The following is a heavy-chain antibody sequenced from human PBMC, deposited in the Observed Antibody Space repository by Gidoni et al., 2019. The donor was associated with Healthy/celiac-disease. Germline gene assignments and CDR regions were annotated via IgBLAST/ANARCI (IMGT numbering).Heavy chain of an antibody. CDR3: TRDGVIAVADTTDYFQH. D-gene: IGHD6-19*01. CDR1: GFTFGAYA. J-gene: IGHJ1*01. CDR2: IRSKAYGGTT. Sequence: EVQLVESGGGWVKPGRSLRLTCTASGFTFGAYAMSWFRQAPGKGLEWVGFIRSKAYGGTTDYAASVNGRFTISRDDSKSIAYLQMNSLKTEDPAVYYCTRDGVIAVADTTDYFQHWGQGTLVTVSS. V-gene: IGHV3-49*05.